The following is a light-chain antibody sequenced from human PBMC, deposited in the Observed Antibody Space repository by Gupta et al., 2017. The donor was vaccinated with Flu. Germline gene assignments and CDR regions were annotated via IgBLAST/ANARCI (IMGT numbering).Light chain of an antibody. CDR3: SSYTSSSTRV. CDR2: EVS. CDR1: SSDVGGYNY. J-gene: IGLJ3*02. Sequence: QSALTQPAPVSGSPGQPITTPRTGTSSDVGGYNYVAWYQQHPGKAPKLMIYEVSNRPLGVSNRFSGSKSGNSASLTISGLQAEDEADYYCSSYTSSSTRVFGGGTELTVL. V-gene: IGLV2-14*01.